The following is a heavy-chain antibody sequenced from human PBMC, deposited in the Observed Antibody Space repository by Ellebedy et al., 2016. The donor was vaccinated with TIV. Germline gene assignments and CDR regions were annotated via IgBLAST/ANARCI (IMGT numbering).Heavy chain of an antibody. D-gene: IGHD4-17*01. V-gene: IGHV3-7*01. J-gene: IGHJ6*03. CDR2: IYQDGSEK. CDR1: GFVFSSYW. CDR3: ARGGAYGDYVPYYFYMDV. Sequence: GESLKISCAASGFVFSSYWMTWIRQAPGKGLEWVANIYQDGSEKYYVESVRGRFTISRDNAKNLLYLHMNTLGAEDTAVCYCARGGAYGDYVPYYFYMDVWGKGTTVIVSS.